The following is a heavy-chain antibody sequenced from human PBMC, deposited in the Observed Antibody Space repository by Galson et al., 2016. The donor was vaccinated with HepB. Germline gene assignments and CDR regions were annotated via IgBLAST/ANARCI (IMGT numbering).Heavy chain of an antibody. CDR2: ISSDGSDR. V-gene: IGHV3-30*18. J-gene: IGHJ5*02. CDR3: AKEYNWDDGWFDP. CDR1: GFTFNTYG. Sequence: SLRLSCAASGFTFNTYGMHWVRQAPGKGLEWVALISSDGSDRYYADSVKGRFTISRDNSKNTLYLQVNSLRAEDTAVYYCAKEYNWDDGWFDPWGQGTLVTVSS. D-gene: IGHD1-20*01.